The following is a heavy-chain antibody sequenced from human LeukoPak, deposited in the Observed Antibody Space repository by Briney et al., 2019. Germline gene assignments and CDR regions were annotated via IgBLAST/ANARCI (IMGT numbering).Heavy chain of an antibody. CDR1: GYTFTSYY. CDR3: ARVYDIFGSGSHSDF. D-gene: IGHD3-10*01. CDR2: INPNSDDR. Sequence: ASVKVSSTASGYTFTSYYMHWVRQAPGQGLEWMGWINPNSDDRNYAQKFQGRVTMTRDTSISTAYMELSRLRSDDTAVYYCARVYDIFGSGSHSDFWGQGTLVTVSS. V-gene: IGHV1-2*02. J-gene: IGHJ4*02.